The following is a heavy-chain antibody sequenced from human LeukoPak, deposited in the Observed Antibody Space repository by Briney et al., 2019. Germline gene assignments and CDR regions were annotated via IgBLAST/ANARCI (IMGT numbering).Heavy chain of an antibody. CDR3: ARDDGYYYDSSGYYYGMDV. D-gene: IGHD3-22*01. J-gene: IGHJ6*02. CDR2: ITPLFGTA. CDR1: GGTFSKYT. V-gene: IGHV1-69*13. Sequence: SVTVSCTASGGTFSKYTISWVRQRPGQGLEWMGGITPLFGTANYAQKFQGRVTITADESASTAHMELSSLRSEDTAVYYCARDDGYYYDSSGYYYGMDVWGQGTTVTVSS.